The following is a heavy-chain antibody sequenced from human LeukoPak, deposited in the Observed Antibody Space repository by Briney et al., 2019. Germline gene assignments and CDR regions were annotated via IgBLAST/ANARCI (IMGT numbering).Heavy chain of an antibody. J-gene: IGHJ4*02. CDR1: GFTFSSYA. D-gene: IGHD3-10*01. CDR2: ISYDGSNK. V-gene: IGHV3-30*04. CDR3: ARDSSPYYYGSGSHDY. Sequence: GRSLRLSCAASGFTFSSYAMHWVRQAPGKGLEWVAVISYDGSNKYYADSVKGRFTISRDNSKNTLYLQMNSLRAEDTAAYYCARDSSPYYYGSGSHDYWGQGTLVTVSS.